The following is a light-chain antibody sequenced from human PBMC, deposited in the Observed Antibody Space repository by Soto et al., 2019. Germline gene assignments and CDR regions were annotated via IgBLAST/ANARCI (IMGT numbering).Light chain of an antibody. CDR3: SSYTSSSNLVV. V-gene: IGLV2-14*01. CDR2: EVS. Sequence: QSALTQPASVSGSLGQSITISCTGTSSDIGGYNYVSWYQHHPGKAPKLMIFEVSSRPSGVSNRISGSKSGNTASLTISGLQAEDEAEYYCSSYTSSSNLVVFGGGTKVTVL. CDR1: SSDIGGYNY. J-gene: IGLJ2*01.